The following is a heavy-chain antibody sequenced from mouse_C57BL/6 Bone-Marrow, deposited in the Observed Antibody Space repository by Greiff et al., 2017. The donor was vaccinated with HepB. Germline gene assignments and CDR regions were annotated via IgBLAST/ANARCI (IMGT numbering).Heavy chain of an antibody. Sequence: VQLKESGPELVKPGASVKIPCEATGYTFTDYNMDWVKQRHGRSLEWIVDITPNNGGTIYNQKFKGKATLTVANSSSTAYIELRSLPSEDTAVYYCARRRWSYFAYWGQGTLVTVSA. CDR1: GYTFTDYN. V-gene: IGHV1-18*01. J-gene: IGHJ3*01. CDR2: ITPNNGGT. CDR3: ARRRWSYFAY. D-gene: IGHD2-3*01.